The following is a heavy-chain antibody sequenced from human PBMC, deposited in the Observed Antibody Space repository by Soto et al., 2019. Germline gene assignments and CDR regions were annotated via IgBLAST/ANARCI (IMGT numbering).Heavy chain of an antibody. Sequence: GGSLRLSCAASGFTFSAYAMSWVRQAPGKGLQWVSGLVGSGGNTYYADSVQGRFTISRDNSKNTLYLQMNSLRAEDTAVYYCAGRYCTNGVCYTNYYYYIDVWGKGTTVTVSS. J-gene: IGHJ6*03. CDR1: GFTFSAYA. CDR3: AGRYCTNGVCYTNYYYYIDV. V-gene: IGHV3-23*01. CDR2: LVGSGGNT. D-gene: IGHD2-8*01.